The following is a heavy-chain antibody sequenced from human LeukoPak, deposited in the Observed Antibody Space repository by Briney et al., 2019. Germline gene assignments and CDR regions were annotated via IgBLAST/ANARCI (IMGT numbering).Heavy chain of an antibody. CDR2: ISYDGSNK. V-gene: IGHV3-30-3*01. CDR1: GFTFSSYA. CDR3: ARTLGGEVVPMVFAFDI. D-gene: IGHD3-22*01. Sequence: PGRSLRLSCAASGFTFSSYAMHWVRQAPGKGLEWVAVISYDGSNKYYADSVKGRFTISRDNSKNTLYLQMNSLRAEDTAVYYCARTLGGEVVPMVFAFDIWGQGTTVTVSS. J-gene: IGHJ3*02.